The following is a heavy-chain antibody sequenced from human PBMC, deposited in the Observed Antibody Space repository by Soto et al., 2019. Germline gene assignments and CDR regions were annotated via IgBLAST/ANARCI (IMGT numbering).Heavy chain of an antibody. CDR3: ARDRSVLVPAATVV. CDR1: GYTFTSYG. D-gene: IGHD2-2*01. J-gene: IGHJ6*02. Sequence: GASVKVSCKASGYTFTSYGISWVRQAPGQGLEWMGWISAYNGNTNYAQKLQGRVTMTTDTSTSTAYMELRSLRSDDTAVYYCARDRSVLVPAATVVWGQGTTVTVSS. V-gene: IGHV1-18*01. CDR2: ISAYNGNT.